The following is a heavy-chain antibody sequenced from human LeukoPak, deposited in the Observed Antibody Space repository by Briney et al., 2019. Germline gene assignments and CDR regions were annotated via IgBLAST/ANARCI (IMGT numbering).Heavy chain of an antibody. CDR1: GFTFSRHG. CDR3: VGTSYSSSWNREFDY. Sequence: GGSLRLSCVASGFTFSRHGMHWVRQAPGKGLEWVAVISYDGSNKYYADSVKGRFTISKDNSKNTLYLQMNSLRAEDTAVYYCVGTSYSSSWNREFDYWGQGTLVTVSS. J-gene: IGHJ4*02. CDR2: ISYDGSNK. D-gene: IGHD6-13*01. V-gene: IGHV3-30*19.